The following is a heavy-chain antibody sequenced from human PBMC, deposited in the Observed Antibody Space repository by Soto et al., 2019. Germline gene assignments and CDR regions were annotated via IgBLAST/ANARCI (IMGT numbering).Heavy chain of an antibody. CDR2: IIPIFCTA. J-gene: IGHJ3*02. CDR1: GGTFSSYA. Sequence: QVQLVQSGAEVKKPGFSVKVSCKASGGTFSSYAISWVRQAPGQGLEWMGGIIPIFCTANYAQKFQGRVTITADESTSTAYMELSSLRSEDTAVYYCARMTTVTTFLAFDIWGQGTMVTVSS. CDR3: ARMTTVTTFLAFDI. D-gene: IGHD4-17*01. V-gene: IGHV1-69*01.